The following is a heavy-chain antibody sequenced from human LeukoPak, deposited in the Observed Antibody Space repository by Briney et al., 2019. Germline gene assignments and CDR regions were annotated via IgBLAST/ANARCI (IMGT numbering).Heavy chain of an antibody. Sequence: GGSLRLSCAASGFTFSSYWMSWVRQAPGKGVEWVANINQDGSEKYYVDSVKGRFTISRDNAKKSLYLQMNSLRAEDTAVYYCGRVGAYYGSGSYSDYWGQGTLVTVSS. V-gene: IGHV3-7*01. CDR1: GFTFSSYW. D-gene: IGHD3-10*01. CDR2: INQDGSEK. CDR3: GRVGAYYGSGSYSDY. J-gene: IGHJ4*02.